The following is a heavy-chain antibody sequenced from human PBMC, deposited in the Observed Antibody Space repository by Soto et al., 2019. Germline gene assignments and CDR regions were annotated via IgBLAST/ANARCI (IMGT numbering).Heavy chain of an antibody. V-gene: IGHV4-59*08. CDR1: GGSISSYY. D-gene: IGHD2-2*01. CDR3: ARLEVVVVPAARGWFDP. CDR2: IYYSGST. J-gene: IGHJ5*02. Sequence: SETLSLTCTVSGGSISSYYWSWIRQPPGKGLEWIGYIYYSGSTNYNPSLKSRVTISVDTSKNQFSLKLSSVTAADTAVYYCARLEVVVVPAARGWFDPWGQGTLVTVS.